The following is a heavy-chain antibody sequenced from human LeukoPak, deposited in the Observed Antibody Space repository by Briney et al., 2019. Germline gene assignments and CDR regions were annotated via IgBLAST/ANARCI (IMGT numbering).Heavy chain of an antibody. Sequence: PGGSLRLSCAASGFTFSDYNMRWIRQAPGKGLEWVSSIGRSGSTKYYADSVKGRFTISRDNAKNSLFLQMNSLRAEDTAVYYCAKDGHGSGYHDAFDIWGQGTMVTVSS. CDR2: IGRSGSTK. J-gene: IGHJ3*02. D-gene: IGHD5-12*01. V-gene: IGHV3-11*01. CDR1: GFTFSDYN. CDR3: AKDGHGSGYHDAFDI.